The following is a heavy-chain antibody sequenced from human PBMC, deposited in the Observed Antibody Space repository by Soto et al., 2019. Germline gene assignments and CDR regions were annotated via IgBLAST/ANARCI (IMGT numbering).Heavy chain of an antibody. D-gene: IGHD3-22*01. CDR1: GGSISSYY. Sequence: SETLSLTCTVSGGSISSYYWSWIRQPPGKGLEWIGYIYYSGSTNYNPSLKSRVTISVDTSKNQFSLKLSSVTAADTAVYYCARGNSGYYFFGFDYWGQGTLVTVSS. V-gene: IGHV4-59*01. CDR2: IYYSGST. CDR3: ARGNSGYYFFGFDY. J-gene: IGHJ4*02.